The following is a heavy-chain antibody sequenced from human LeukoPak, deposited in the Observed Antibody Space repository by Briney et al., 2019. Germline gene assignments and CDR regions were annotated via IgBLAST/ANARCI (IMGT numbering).Heavy chain of an antibody. CDR1: GFTFSSYS. CDR2: ISSSSSYI. Sequence: PGGSLRLSCAASGFTFSSYSMNWVRQAPGKGLEWVSSISSSSSYIYYADSVKGRFTISRDNAKNSLYLQINSLRAEDTAVYYCARDGRGYWGQGTLVTVSS. J-gene: IGHJ4*02. V-gene: IGHV3-21*01. CDR3: ARDGRGY.